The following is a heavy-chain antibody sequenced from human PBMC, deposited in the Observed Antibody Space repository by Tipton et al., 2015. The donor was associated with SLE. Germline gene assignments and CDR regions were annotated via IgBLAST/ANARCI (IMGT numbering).Heavy chain of an antibody. D-gene: IGHD1-26*01. CDR3: ARETRVDATFSKYNRFDP. V-gene: IGHV4-39*02. J-gene: IGHJ5*02. CDR1: GVSITSRNHF. CDR2: LYYSGGT. Sequence: TLSLTCTVSGVSITSRNHFWGWIRQPPGKGLEWIGSLYYSGGTYHNPSLKSRVTISADTSKNQLSLKLSSVTAADTALYYCARETRVDATFSKYNRFDPWGQGALVSVSS.